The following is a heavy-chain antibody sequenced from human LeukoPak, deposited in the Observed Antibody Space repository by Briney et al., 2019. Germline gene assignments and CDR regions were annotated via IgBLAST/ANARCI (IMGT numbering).Heavy chain of an antibody. D-gene: IGHD3-22*01. J-gene: IGHJ4*02. Sequence: ASVKVSCKAFGYTFTGYYLHWVRQAPGQGPEWMGWINPNNGGATYAQKFQGRVTLTRDTSISTAYMELSRLRSDDTAVYYCGSGDSSSNPGSGSYHDYWGQGTLVTVSS. CDR3: GSGDSSSNPGSGSYHDY. V-gene: IGHV1-2*02. CDR1: GYTFTGYY. CDR2: INPNNGGA.